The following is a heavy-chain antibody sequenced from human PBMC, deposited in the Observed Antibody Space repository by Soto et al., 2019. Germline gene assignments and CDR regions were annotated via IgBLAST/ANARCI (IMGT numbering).Heavy chain of an antibody. D-gene: IGHD3-22*01. CDR1: CGSISSSNW. CDR3: ARANYYDSSGYYFDY. Sequence: SETLSLTCAVSCGSISSSNWWSWVRQPPGKGLEWIGEIYHSGSTNYNPSLKSRVTISVDKSKNQFSLKLSSVTAADTAVYYCARANYYDSSGYYFDYWGQGTLVTVSS. V-gene: IGHV4-4*02. CDR2: IYHSGST. J-gene: IGHJ4*02.